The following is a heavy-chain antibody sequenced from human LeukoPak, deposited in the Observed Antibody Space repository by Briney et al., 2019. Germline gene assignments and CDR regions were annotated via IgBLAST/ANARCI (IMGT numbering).Heavy chain of an antibody. Sequence: GGSLRLSCAASGFSFSSYGMSCVRQAPGKGLEWVAAISGSGDSTKHADSVKGRFTISRDNSKNMLYVQMNSLRAEDTAVYYCAKEDSAGGPNWFDPWGQGTLVTVSS. CDR2: ISGSGDST. CDR1: GFSFSSYG. D-gene: IGHD3-16*01. CDR3: AKEDSAGGPNWFDP. J-gene: IGHJ5*02. V-gene: IGHV3-23*01.